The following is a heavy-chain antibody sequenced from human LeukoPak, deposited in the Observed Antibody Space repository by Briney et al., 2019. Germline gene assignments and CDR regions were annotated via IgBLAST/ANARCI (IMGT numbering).Heavy chain of an antibody. CDR2: ISGSGGST. J-gene: IGHJ5*02. CDR3: ARAQRIMITFGGPYNWFDP. D-gene: IGHD3-16*01. V-gene: IGHV3-23*01. CDR1: GFTLSSYA. Sequence: PGGSLRLSCAASGFTLSSYAMSWVRQAPGKGLEWVSAISGSGGSTYYADSVKGRFTISRDNSKNTLYLQMNSLRAEDTAVYYCARAQRIMITFGGPYNWFDPWGQGTLVTVSS.